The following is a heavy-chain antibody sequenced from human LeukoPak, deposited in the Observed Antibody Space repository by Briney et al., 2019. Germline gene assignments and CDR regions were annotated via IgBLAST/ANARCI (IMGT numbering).Heavy chain of an antibody. CDR3: ARGSIAVAGTLPY. Sequence: GGSLRLSCAASGFTFNNYNMNCVRQAPGEGLECGSSLSSSSSYIYYADSVKGRFTISRDNAKNSLYLQMNSLRAEDTAVYYCARGSIAVAGTLPYWGQGTLVTVSS. V-gene: IGHV3-21*01. CDR1: GFTFNNYN. CDR2: LSSSSSYI. D-gene: IGHD6-19*01. J-gene: IGHJ4*02.